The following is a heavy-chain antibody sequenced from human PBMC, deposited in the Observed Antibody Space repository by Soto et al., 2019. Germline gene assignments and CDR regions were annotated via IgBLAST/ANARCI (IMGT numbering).Heavy chain of an antibody. CDR1: GGSISSYY. CDR3: ARSIVVVPAADNWLDP. Sequence: PSETLSLTCTVSGGSISSYYWSWIRQPPGKGLEWIGYIYYSGSTNYNPSLKSRVTISVDTSKNQFSLKLSSVTAADTAVYYCARSIVVVPAADNWLDPWGQETLVTVS. V-gene: IGHV4-59*08. CDR2: IYYSGST. J-gene: IGHJ5*02. D-gene: IGHD2-2*01.